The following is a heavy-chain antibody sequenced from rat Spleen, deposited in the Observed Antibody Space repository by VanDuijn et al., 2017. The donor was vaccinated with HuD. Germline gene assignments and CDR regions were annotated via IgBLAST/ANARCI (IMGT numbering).Heavy chain of an antibody. CDR3: ARGDYSSPRGGY. D-gene: IGHD1-2*01. CDR1: GFTFSNSA. J-gene: IGHJ2*01. Sequence: EVQLVESGGGLVQPGRSLKLFCAVSGFTFSNSALAWVRQAPTKGLEWVASITDSGDSTYYRDSVKGRFTISRDNAKSALYLQMNSLQTEDTATYYCARGDYSSPRGGYWGQGVMVTVSS. CDR2: ITDSGDST. V-gene: IGHV5-25*01.